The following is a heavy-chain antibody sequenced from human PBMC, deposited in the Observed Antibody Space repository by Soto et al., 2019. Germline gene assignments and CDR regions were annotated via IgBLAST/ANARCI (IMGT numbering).Heavy chain of an antibody. CDR1: GFTISSYG. CDR2: ISYDGSNK. D-gene: IGHD1-7*01. V-gene: IGHV3-30*18. Sequence: QVQLVESGGGVVQPGRSLRLSCAASGFTISSYGMHWVRQAPGKGLEWVAVISYDGSNKYYADSVKGRFTISRDNSKNKLYLQMNSLRAEDTAVYYCAKDKWRAGTTPGYWGQGTLVTVSS. CDR3: AKDKWRAGTTPGY. J-gene: IGHJ4*02.